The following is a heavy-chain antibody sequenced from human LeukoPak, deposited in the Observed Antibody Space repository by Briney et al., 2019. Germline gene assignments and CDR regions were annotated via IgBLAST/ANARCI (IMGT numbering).Heavy chain of an antibody. CDR2: ISGDSHST. CDR3: ARDTEGYIYGYYYYGMDF. J-gene: IGHJ6*02. CDR1: GFTFDDYA. V-gene: IGHV3-43*02. Sequence: GGSLRLSCAASGFTFDDYAMHWVRQAPGKGLEWVSLISGDSHSTFYADSVKGRFTISRDNSKNSLYLQMNSLRNDDTALYYCARDTEGYIYGYYYYGMDFWGQGTTVTVSS. D-gene: IGHD5-18*01.